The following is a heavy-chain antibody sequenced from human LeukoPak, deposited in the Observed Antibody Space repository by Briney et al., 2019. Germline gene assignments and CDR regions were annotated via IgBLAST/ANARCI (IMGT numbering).Heavy chain of an antibody. CDR3: ARERRITIFGVVIYYYYYMDV. J-gene: IGHJ6*03. Sequence: ASVKVSCKASGGTFSSYAISWVRQAPGQGLEWMGRIIPIFGTANYAQKFQGRVTITTDESTSTAYMELSSLRSEDTAVYYCARERRITIFGVVIYYYYYMDVSGKGTTVTVSS. V-gene: IGHV1-69*05. CDR2: IIPIFGTA. D-gene: IGHD3-3*01. CDR1: GGTFSSYA.